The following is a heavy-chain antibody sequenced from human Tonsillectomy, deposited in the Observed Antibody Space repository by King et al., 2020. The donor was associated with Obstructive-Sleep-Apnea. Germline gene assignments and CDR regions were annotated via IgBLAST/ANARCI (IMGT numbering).Heavy chain of an antibody. D-gene: IGHD2-21*02. CDR1: GYSFTSYW. CDR3: ASPYCGGDCSYAEYFQH. CDR2: IYPGDSDT. Sequence: VQLVESGAEVKKPGESLKISCKGSGYSFTSYWIGCVRQMPGKGLEWMGIIYPGDSDTRYSPSFQGQVTISADKSISTAYLQWSSLKASDTAMYYCASPYCGGDCSYAEYFQHWGQGTLVTVSS. J-gene: IGHJ1*01. V-gene: IGHV5-51*01.